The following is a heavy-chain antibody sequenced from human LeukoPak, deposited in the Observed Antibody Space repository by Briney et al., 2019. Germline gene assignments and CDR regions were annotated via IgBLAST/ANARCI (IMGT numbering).Heavy chain of an antibody. Sequence: GGSLRLSCAASGFAVGSSFMTWVRQPPGKGLEWVSVIFSDGTTHYTDSVKGRFTISRDNSKNTLYLQLNSLRAEDTAVYYCAKTGGPWDWGQGTLVTVSS. V-gene: IGHV3-53*01. CDR2: IFSDGTT. CDR3: AKTGGPWD. D-gene: IGHD7-27*01. J-gene: IGHJ4*02. CDR1: GFAVGSSF.